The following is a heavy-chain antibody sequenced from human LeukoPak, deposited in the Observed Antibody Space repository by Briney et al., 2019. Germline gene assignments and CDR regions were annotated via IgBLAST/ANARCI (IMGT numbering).Heavy chain of an antibody. J-gene: IGHJ4*02. V-gene: IGHV3-21*01. Sequence: GGSLRLSCAASGFTFSSYSMNWVRQAPGKGLEWVSSISSRSTYIHYADSVKGRFTISRDNAKNSLYLRMNSLRAADTAVYYCARDVAVAGSGDYWGQGTLVTVSS. CDR2: ISSRSTYI. D-gene: IGHD6-19*01. CDR1: GFTFSSYS. CDR3: ARDVAVAGSGDY.